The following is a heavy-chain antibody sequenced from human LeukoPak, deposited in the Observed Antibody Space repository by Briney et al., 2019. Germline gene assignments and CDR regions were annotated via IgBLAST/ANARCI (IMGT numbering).Heavy chain of an antibody. V-gene: IGHV1-24*01. CDR2: FDPEDGET. D-gene: IGHD6-19*01. CDR1: GYTLTELS. CDR3: ATDRGWYSSGWDAFDY. J-gene: IGHJ4*02. Sequence: GASVKVSCKVSGYTLTELSMHRVRQAPGKGLEWMGGFDPEDGETIYAQKFQGRVTMTEDTSTDTAYMELSSLRSEDTAVYYCATDRGWYSSGWDAFDYWGQGTLVTVSS.